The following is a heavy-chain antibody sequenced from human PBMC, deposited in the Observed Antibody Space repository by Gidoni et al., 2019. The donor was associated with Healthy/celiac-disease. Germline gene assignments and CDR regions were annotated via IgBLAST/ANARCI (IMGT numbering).Heavy chain of an antibody. D-gene: IGHD4-4*01. J-gene: IGHJ3*02. CDR2: ISPIFGTA. CDR3: ARTKRWLQLSQDRRDAFDI. Sequence: QVQLVQSGAEVKKPGSAVKVSRKASGGTFSSSATSWVRPAPGQGLEWMGGISPIFGTANYAQKFQGRVTITADESTSTAYMELSSLRSEDTAVYYCARTKRWLQLSQDRRDAFDIWGQETMVTVSS. V-gene: IGHV1-69*01. CDR1: GGTFSSSA.